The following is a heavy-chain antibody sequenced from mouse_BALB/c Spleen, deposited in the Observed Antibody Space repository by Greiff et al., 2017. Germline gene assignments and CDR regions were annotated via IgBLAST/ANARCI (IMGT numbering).Heavy chain of an antibody. Sequence: QVQLKQSGAELARPGASVKLSCKASGYTFTSYWMQWVKQRPGQGLEWIGAIYPGDGDTRYTQKFKGKATLTADKSSSTAYMQLSSLASEDSAVYYCARRGLFLMDYWGQGTSVTVSS. D-gene: IGHD1-1*02. CDR2: IYPGDGDT. CDR3: ARRGLFLMDY. V-gene: IGHV1-87*01. CDR1: GYTFTSYW. J-gene: IGHJ4*01.